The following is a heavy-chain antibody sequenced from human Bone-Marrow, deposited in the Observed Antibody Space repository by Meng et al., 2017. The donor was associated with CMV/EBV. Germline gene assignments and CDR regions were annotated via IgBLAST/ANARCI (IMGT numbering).Heavy chain of an antibody. V-gene: IGHV1-69*10. CDR1: GGTFSSYA. CDR3: ARPADVVVPAARRSYYYYYGMDV. CDR2: IIPILGIA. D-gene: IGHD2-2*01. J-gene: IGHJ6*01. Sequence: SVKVSCKASGGTFSSYAISWVRQAPGQGLEWMGGIIPILGIANYAQKFQGRVTITADKSTSTAYMELSSLRSEDTAVYYCARPADVVVPAARRSYYYYYGMDVWGQGPTVTGSS.